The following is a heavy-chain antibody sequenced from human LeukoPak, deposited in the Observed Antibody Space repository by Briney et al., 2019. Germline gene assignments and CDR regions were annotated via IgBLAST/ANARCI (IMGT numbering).Heavy chain of an antibody. CDR2: INHSGST. J-gene: IGHJ4*02. V-gene: IGHV4-34*01. Sequence: SETLSLTCAVYGGSFSGYYWSWIRQPPGKGLEWIGEINHSGSTNYNPSLKGRVTISVDTSENQFPLKLSSVTAADTAVYYCARSRGQLVDYWGQGTLVTVSS. D-gene: IGHD6-6*01. CDR3: ARSRGQLVDY. CDR1: GGSFSGYY.